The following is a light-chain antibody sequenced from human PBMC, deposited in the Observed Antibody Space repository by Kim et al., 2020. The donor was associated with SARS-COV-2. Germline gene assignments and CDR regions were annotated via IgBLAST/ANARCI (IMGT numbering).Light chain of an antibody. CDR3: QQYGVSIPLT. CDR2: GTS. Sequence: EIVVTQSPGTLSLSPGERATLSCRASQSYVALYQQKPGQAPRLLIYGTSNRATGIPDRFSGSGSGTDFTLTIIRLEPEDFAVYYCQQYGVSIPLTFGGGTKLEI. J-gene: IGKJ4*01. CDR1: QSY. V-gene: IGKV3-20*01.